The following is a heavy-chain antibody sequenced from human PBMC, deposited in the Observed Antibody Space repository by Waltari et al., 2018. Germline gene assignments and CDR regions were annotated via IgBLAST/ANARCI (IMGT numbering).Heavy chain of an antibody. Sequence: QVQLVESGGGVVQPGRSLRLSCAASGFTFSSSGMHWVRQAPDKGLEWVAIIWYDGSKKYYADSVKGRFTISKDNSNNTLYLQMNSLRAEDTAVYYCARTGNGHSSGWYSGDYWGQGTLVTVSS. CDR1: GFTFSSSG. D-gene: IGHD6-19*01. CDR3: ARTGNGHSSGWYSGDY. J-gene: IGHJ4*02. V-gene: IGHV3-33*01. CDR2: IWYDGSKK.